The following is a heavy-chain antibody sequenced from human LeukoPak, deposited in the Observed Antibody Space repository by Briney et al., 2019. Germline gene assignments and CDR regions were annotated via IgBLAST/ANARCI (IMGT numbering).Heavy chain of an antibody. CDR1: GYTFISYG. Sequence: ASVKVSCKASGYTFISYGITWVRQAPGQGLEWMGWISPYTTKTNYAPSLQGRVTMTTDTSTSTAYMELRSLRSDDTAVYYCAREGGVGPTAPPDYYSYQMDVWGKGTTVTVSS. J-gene: IGHJ6*03. CDR3: AREGGVGPTAPPDYYSYQMDV. CDR2: ISPYTTKT. D-gene: IGHD1-26*01. V-gene: IGHV1-18*01.